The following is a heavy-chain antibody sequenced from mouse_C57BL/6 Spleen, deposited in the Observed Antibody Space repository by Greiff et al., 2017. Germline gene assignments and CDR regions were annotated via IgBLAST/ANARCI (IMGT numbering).Heavy chain of an antibody. Sequence: EVQLVESGGDLVKPGGSLKLSCAASGFTFSSYGMSWVRQTPDKRLEWVATISSGGSYTYYPDSVKGRFTISRDNAKNTLYLQMSSLKSEDTAMYYCARQRATVVDFDYWGQGTTLTVSS. V-gene: IGHV5-6*01. J-gene: IGHJ2*01. CDR1: GFTFSSYG. CDR2: ISSGGSYT. CDR3: ARQRATVVDFDY. D-gene: IGHD1-1*01.